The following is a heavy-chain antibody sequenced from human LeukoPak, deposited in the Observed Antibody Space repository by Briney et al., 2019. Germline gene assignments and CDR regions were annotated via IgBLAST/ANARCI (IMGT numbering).Heavy chain of an antibody. Sequence: GSLRLSCAASGFTFSSYWMSWVRQAPGKWLEWVANIKQDGSEKYYVDSVKGRFTISRDNAKNSLHLQMNSLRAEDTAVYYCARDAEATYYDILTGYYTDAFDIWGQGTMVTVSS. D-gene: IGHD3-9*01. CDR1: GFTFSSYW. CDR2: IKQDGSEK. J-gene: IGHJ3*02. V-gene: IGHV3-7*01. CDR3: ARDAEATYYDILTGYYTDAFDI.